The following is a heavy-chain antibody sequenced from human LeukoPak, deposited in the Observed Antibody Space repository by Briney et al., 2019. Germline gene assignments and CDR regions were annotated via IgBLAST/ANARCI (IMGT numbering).Heavy chain of an antibody. CDR3: ARDRGSGYYYFDY. J-gene: IGHJ4*02. V-gene: IGHV4-4*07. Sequence: SETLSLTCTVSGGSISSYSWTWIRQPAGKGLEWIGRIYTSGTTNYNPSLKSRVTMSVDTSKNQFSLKLSSVTAADTAVYYCARDRGSGYYYFDYWGQGTLVTVSS. CDR2: IYTSGTT. CDR1: GGSISSYS. D-gene: IGHD3-22*01.